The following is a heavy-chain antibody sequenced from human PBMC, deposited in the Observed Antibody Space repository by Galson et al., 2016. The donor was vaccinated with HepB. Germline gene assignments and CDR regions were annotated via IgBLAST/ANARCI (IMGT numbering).Heavy chain of an antibody. CDR1: GSSFVTTD. CDR2: ISAKNGNT. J-gene: IGHJ2*01. D-gene: IGHD6-13*01. CDR3: ARERRSTWGSAWYFDL. V-gene: IGHV1-18*01. Sequence: SVKVSCKASGSSFVTTDISWVRQAPGQGLEWLGWISAKNGNTNYGHKVQGRVTMTTDTATDTAYLELRSLQSDDTAVYYCARERRSTWGSAWYFDLWGRGTLVIVSS.